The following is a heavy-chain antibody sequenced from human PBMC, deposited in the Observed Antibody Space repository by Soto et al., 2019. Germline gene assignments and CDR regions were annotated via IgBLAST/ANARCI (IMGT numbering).Heavy chain of an antibody. D-gene: IGHD1-26*01. Sequence: ASVKVSCKASGYTFTGYYMHWVRQAPGQGLEWMGWINPNSGGTNYAQKFQGWVTMTRDTSISTAYMELSRLRSDDTAVCYCARDSLATIAPYYFDYWGQGTLVTVSS. V-gene: IGHV1-2*04. CDR2: INPNSGGT. CDR3: ARDSLATIAPYYFDY. J-gene: IGHJ4*02. CDR1: GYTFTGYY.